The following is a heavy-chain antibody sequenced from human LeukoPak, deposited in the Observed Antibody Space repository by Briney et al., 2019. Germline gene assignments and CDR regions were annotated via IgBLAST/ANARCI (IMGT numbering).Heavy chain of an antibody. J-gene: IGHJ4*02. CDR3: AKDPTDFDSCGQTYFDY. Sequence: GGSLRLSCAASGFTFSSYAMSWVRQAPGKGLEWVSGISGSGGRTYYADSVKGRFTISRDKSKNTLYLQMNSLRAEDTAVYYCAKDPTDFDSCGQTYFDYWGQGTLVTVSS. CDR1: GFTFSSYA. V-gene: IGHV3-23*01. CDR2: ISGSGGRT. D-gene: IGHD3-22*01.